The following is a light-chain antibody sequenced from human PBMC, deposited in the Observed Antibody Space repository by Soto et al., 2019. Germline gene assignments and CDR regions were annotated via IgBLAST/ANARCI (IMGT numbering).Light chain of an antibody. Sequence: DIQLTQSPSSVSASVGDRVTITCRASQSISSYLNWYQQKPGKAPKLLIYAASSLQSGVPSRFSGSGSGTNFTLSLNSLQPEDFATYYCQQGYSNPWTFGQGTKVDIK. CDR2: AAS. CDR3: QQGYSNPWT. CDR1: QSISSY. J-gene: IGKJ1*01. V-gene: IGKV1-39*01.